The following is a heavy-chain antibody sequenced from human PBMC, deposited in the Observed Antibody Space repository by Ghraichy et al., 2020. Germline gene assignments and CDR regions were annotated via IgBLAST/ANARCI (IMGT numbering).Heavy chain of an antibody. CDR3: ARQENFGYRKAEGTYYFDS. V-gene: IGHV5-51*01. CDR2: IYPGDSDA. CDR1: GYNFANYW. Sequence: GESLNISCKGSGYNFANYWIAWVRQTPGKGLEWMGIIYPGDSDARYSPSFQGQVTISADKSITTAYLQWSSLKASDTAMYYCARQENFGYRKAEGTYYFDSWGQGTLVTVSS. D-gene: IGHD3-10*01. J-gene: IGHJ4*02.